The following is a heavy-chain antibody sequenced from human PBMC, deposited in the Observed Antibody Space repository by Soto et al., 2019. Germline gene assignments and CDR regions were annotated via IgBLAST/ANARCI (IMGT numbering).Heavy chain of an antibody. D-gene: IGHD3-3*01. CDR1: GYTFTSYG. CDR2: ISAYNGNT. J-gene: IGHJ6*02. V-gene: IGHV1-18*04. CDR3: ERVDDFWSGYYLRGPYYYYSGMDV. Sequence: QVQLVQSGAEVKKPGASVKVSCKASGYTFTSYGISWVRQAPGQGLEWMGWISAYNGNTNYAQKLQGRVTMTTDKSTSTAYMELRSLRSDDTAVYCCERVDDFWSGYYLRGPYYYYSGMDVWGQGTTVTVSS.